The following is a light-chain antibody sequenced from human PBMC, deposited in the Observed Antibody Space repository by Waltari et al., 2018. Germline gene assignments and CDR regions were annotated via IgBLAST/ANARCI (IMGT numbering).Light chain of an antibody. CDR1: QSLTKRY. CDR2: GAS. Sequence: VLTQSPGTLSLSPGERVTLSCRASQSLTKRYLAWYQQKPGPAPRLLIYGASSRAAGIPDRFSGSGSGTDFTLTISRLEPEDFAVYDCQQYGSSILYTFGQGTKLEIK. V-gene: IGKV3-20*01. CDR3: QQYGSSILYT. J-gene: IGKJ2*01.